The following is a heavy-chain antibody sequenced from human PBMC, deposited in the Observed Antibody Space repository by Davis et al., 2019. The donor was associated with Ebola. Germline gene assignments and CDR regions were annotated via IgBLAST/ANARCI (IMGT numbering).Heavy chain of an antibody. CDR3: ARVGDFQGVY. V-gene: IGHV4-4*08. J-gene: IGHJ4*02. D-gene: IGHD2-8*01. CDR1: GGSIFSYY. Sequence: PSETLSLTCTVSGGSIFSYYWSWIRQPPGKGLEWIGYIYSSGDIHLSPSLRSRASIFRDTFKNHFSVALTSVTAADTAVYYCARVGDFQGVYWGQGILVSVSS. CDR2: IYSSGDI.